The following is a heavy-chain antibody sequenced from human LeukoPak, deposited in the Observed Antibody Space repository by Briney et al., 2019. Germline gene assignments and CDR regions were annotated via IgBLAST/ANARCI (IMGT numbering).Heavy chain of an antibody. CDR3: ARLDYSGPLYYYYMDV. J-gene: IGHJ6*03. CDR1: GGSFSGYY. CDR2: INHSGST. D-gene: IGHD4-11*01. Sequence: PSETLSLTCAVYGGSFSGYYWSWIRQPPGKGLEWIGEINHSGSTNYNPSLKSRVTISVDTSKNQFSLKLSSVTAADTAVYYCARLDYSGPLYYYYMDVWGEGTTVTVSS. V-gene: IGHV4-34*01.